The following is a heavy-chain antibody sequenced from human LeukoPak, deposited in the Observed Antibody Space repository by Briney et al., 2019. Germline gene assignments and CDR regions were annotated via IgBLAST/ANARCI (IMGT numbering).Heavy chain of an antibody. CDR3: ARGQGVTLIKVGKNWFDP. CDR2: ISDTGTT. D-gene: IGHD3-22*01. CDR1: IESFSGYR. V-gene: IGHV4-34*01. J-gene: IGHJ5*02. Sequence: SQTLSLTCAVYIESFSGYRWNWIRQTPGKGLEWIGEISDTGTTNITPSLRRRVSLSIDTSKNQFSLDMGSMTAADTGVYFCARGQGVTLIKVGKNWFDPWSQGTPVIVSP.